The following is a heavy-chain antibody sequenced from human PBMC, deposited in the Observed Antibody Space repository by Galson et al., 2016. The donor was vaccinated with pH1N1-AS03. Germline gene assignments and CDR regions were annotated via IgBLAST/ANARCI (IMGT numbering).Heavy chain of an antibody. CDR3: ARDPRGPCSSATCATTYYFGMDV. J-gene: IGHJ6*02. CDR2: INPNNGVT. Sequence: SVKVSCKASGYTFINYAIHWMRQAPGQGLEWMGWINPNNGVTNYAQKFQAWVTMTGDTSISTAYMELYGLKSDDTAVYYCARDPRGPCSSATCATTYYFGMDVWGQGTTVIVSS. D-gene: IGHD1-26*01. CDR1: GYTFINYA. V-gene: IGHV1-2*04.